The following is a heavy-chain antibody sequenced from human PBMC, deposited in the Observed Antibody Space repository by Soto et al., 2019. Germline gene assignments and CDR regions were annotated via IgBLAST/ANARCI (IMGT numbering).Heavy chain of an antibody. V-gene: IGHV4-31*03. CDR2: IYYSGST. J-gene: IGHJ6*03. CDR3: ARATYCSGGSCYSVWRSYYYYMDV. Sequence: SETLSLTCTVSGCSISSGGYYWSWIRQHPGKGLEWIGYIYYSGSTYYNPSLKSRVTISVDTSKNQFSLKLSSVTAADTAVYYCARATYCSGGSCYSVWRSYYYYMDVWGKGTTVTVSS. CDR1: GCSISSGGYY. D-gene: IGHD2-15*01.